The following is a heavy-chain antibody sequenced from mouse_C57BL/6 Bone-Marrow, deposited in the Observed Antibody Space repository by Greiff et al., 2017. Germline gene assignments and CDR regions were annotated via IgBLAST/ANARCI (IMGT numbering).Heavy chain of an antibody. CDR3: ATGEGTRKPLYYAKDY. CDR2: ILPGSGST. Sequence: VQLQQSGAELMKPGASVKLSCKATGYTFTGYWIEWVKQRPGHGLEWIGEILPGSGSTNYNEKFKGKATFTADTSSNTAYMQLSSLTTEDSAIYYGATGEGTRKPLYYAKDYWGQGTSVTVSS. CDR1: GYTFTGYW. J-gene: IGHJ4*01. D-gene: IGHD3-3*01. V-gene: IGHV1-9*01.